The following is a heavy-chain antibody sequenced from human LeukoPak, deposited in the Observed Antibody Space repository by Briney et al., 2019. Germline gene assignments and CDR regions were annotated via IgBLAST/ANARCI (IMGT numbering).Heavy chain of an antibody. Sequence: GSPRPPRAAPGFPLSKYWETWVRPAPGKGVEWVAHIKEDGGEKHYVDPVKGRFTISRDNAKNSLYLQMNSLRAEDTAMYYCVRDRGYCSGGTCYALWDYWGQGTLVTVSS. CDR3: VRDRGYCSGGTCYALWDY. CDR2: IKEDGGEK. D-gene: IGHD2-15*01. J-gene: IGHJ4*02. V-gene: IGHV3-7*01. CDR1: GFPLSKYW.